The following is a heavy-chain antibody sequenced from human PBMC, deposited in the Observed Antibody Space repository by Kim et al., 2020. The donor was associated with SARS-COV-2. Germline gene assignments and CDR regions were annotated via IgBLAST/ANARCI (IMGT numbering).Heavy chain of an antibody. CDR2: ISYDGSNK. CDR1: GFTFSSYA. V-gene: IGHV3-30*04. D-gene: IGHD3-10*01. Sequence: GGSLRLSCAASGFTFSSYAMHWVRQAPGKGLEWVAVISYDGSNKYYADSVKGRFTISRDNSKNTLYLQMNSLRAEDTAVYYCARGGPGFGELLFPFDYWGQGTLVTVSS. CDR3: ARGGPGFGELLFPFDY. J-gene: IGHJ4*02.